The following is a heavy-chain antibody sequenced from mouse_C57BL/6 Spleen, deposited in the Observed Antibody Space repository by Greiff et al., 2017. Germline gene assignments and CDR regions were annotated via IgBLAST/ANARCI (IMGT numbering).Heavy chain of an antibody. J-gene: IGHJ2*01. CDR1: GYTFTDYN. D-gene: IGHD2-4*01. Sequence: EVQLQQSGPELVKPGASVKMSCKASGYTFTDYNMHWVKQSHGKSLEWIGYINPNNGGTSYNQKFKGKATLTVNKSSSTAYMELRSLTSEDSAVYYCARKGDYDYDVDVDYWGQGTTRTVSS. V-gene: IGHV1-22*01. CDR3: ARKGDYDYDVDVDY. CDR2: INPNNGGT.